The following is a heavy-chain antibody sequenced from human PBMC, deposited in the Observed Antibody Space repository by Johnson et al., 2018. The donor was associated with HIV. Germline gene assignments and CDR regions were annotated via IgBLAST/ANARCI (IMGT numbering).Heavy chain of an antibody. V-gene: IGHV3-7*01. CDR1: GFTFSSYW. CDR2: IKHDGSEK. Sequence: QLVESGGGLVQPGGSLRLSCEASGFTFSSYWMNWVRQAPGKGLEWVANIKHDGSEKYYVDSVKGRFTISRDNAKNSLFLQMNSLRAEDTAVYYCARDRIYSYVPDAFDIWGQGTMVSVSS. CDR3: ARDRIYSYVPDAFDI. J-gene: IGHJ3*02. D-gene: IGHD5-18*01.